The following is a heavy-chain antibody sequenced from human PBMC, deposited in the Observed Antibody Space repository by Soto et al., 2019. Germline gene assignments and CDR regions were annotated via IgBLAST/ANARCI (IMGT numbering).Heavy chain of an antibody. CDR1: GGTFSSYS. CDR3: ARGGTLKPFDP. Sequence: QVQLVQSGPEVKEPGSSVKVSCKTSGGTFSSYSLNWVRQAPGQGLEWMEVITPLYGTKNYAQRFRGRVTFAADESTSTVFMELTRATSDDTAVYFCARGGTLKPFDPWGQGTLVTVSS. CDR2: ITPLYGTK. D-gene: IGHD3-16*01. V-gene: IGHV1-69*12. J-gene: IGHJ5*02.